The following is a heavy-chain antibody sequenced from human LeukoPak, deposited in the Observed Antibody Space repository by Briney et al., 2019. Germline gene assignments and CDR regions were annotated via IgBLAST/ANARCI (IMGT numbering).Heavy chain of an antibody. V-gene: IGHV4-59*01. D-gene: IGHD2-2*01. CDR1: GGSISSYY. J-gene: IGHJ4*02. Sequence: SETLSLTCTVSGGSISSYYWSWIRQPPGKGLEWIGYIYYSGSTNYNPSLKGRVTISVDTSKNQFSLKLSSVTAADTAVYFCARVDHQLRHFDYWGQGTLVTVSA. CDR3: ARVDHQLRHFDY. CDR2: IYYSGST.